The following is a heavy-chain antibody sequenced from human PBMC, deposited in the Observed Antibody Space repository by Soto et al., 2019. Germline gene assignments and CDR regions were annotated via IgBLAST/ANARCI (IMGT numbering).Heavy chain of an antibody. D-gene: IGHD3-10*01. V-gene: IGHV1-69*02. Sequence: QLVQSRAEVKKPGSSVKVSCKASGGDFNSYTISWVRXAPGQGPEWMGTIIPILDVAKNAQKFQGRVTITADKSTSTXYMELRSLRSDDTAIYYCAQLWFGELWHGMDVWGQGTTVTVSS. CDR2: IIPILDVA. CDR3: AQLWFGELWHGMDV. CDR1: GGDFNSYT. J-gene: IGHJ6*02.